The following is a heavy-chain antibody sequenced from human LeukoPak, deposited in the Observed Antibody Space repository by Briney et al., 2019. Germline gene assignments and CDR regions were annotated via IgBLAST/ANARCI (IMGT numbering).Heavy chain of an antibody. D-gene: IGHD2-8*01. CDR2: TSAYNGNT. CDR3: ARTNLDCKSGVCYDY. Sequence: ASVKVSCKASGYTFTSYGISWVRQAPGQGLEWMGWTSAYNGNTNYAQKLQGRVTVTTDTSTSTAYMDLRSLRSDDTAVYYCARTNLDCKSGVCYDYWGQGTPVTVSS. V-gene: IGHV1-18*01. J-gene: IGHJ4*02. CDR1: GYTFTSYG.